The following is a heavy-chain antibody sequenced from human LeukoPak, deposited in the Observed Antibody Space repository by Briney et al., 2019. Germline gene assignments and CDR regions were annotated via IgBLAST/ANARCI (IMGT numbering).Heavy chain of an antibody. CDR2: IFWDDDK. Sequence: SAPTLVKPTETLTLTCTFSGFSLHTNGMGVGWIRQSPGKALEWLALIFWDDDKRYSPSLRGRLTISKDTSKNQVVLTLTNVDPVDTGTYYCAHRHNLGRSSVVITFDVWGQGTVVTVSS. V-gene: IGHV2-5*02. D-gene: IGHD2-21*01. J-gene: IGHJ3*01. CDR3: AHRHNLGRSSVVITFDV. CDR1: GFSLHTNGMG.